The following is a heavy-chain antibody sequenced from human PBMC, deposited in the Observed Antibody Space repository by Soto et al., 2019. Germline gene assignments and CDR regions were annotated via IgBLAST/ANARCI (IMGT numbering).Heavy chain of an antibody. Sequence: LRLSCAASGFTFSCYAMSWVRQSAGKWLEWVSAISGSGGSTYYADSVKGRFTISIDNSKNKLYLQMNSLRAEDTAVYYCAKKYYYDSSGYYHWGQGTLVSVSS. CDR2: ISGSGGST. J-gene: IGHJ5*02. D-gene: IGHD3-22*01. CDR1: GFTFSCYA. V-gene: IGHV3-23*01. CDR3: AKKYYYDSSGYYH.